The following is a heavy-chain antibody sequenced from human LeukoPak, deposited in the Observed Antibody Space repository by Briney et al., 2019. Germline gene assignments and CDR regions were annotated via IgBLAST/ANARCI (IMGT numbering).Heavy chain of an antibody. D-gene: IGHD3-10*01. CDR3: VKTGGGEGYYGSGSYYNVFDY. CDR1: GFTFSSYA. Sequence: GGSLRLSCSASGFTFSSYAMHWVRQAPGKGLEYVSAISSNGGSTYYADSVKGRFTISRDNSKNTLYLQMSSLGAEDTAVYYCVKTGGGEGYYGSGSYYNVFDYWGQGTLVTASS. CDR2: ISSNGGST. V-gene: IGHV3-64D*06. J-gene: IGHJ4*02.